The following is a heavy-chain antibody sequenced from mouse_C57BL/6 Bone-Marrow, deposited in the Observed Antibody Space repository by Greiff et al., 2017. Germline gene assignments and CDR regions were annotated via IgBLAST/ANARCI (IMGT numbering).Heavy chain of an antibody. J-gene: IGHJ1*03. V-gene: IGHV1-82*01. CDR3: ARGTGHWYFDV. D-gene: IGHD3-3*01. CDR2: IYPGDGDT. CDR1: GYAFSSSW. Sequence: QVQLQQSGPELVKPGASVKISCKASGYAFSSSWMNWVKQRPGKGLEWIGRIYPGDGDTKYNGKFKGKATLTADKSSSTAYMQLSGLTSEDSAVYFCARGTGHWYFDVWGRGTTVTVTS.